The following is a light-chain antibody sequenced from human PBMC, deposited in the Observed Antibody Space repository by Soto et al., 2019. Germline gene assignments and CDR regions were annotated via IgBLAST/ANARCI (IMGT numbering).Light chain of an antibody. J-gene: IGKJ1*01. V-gene: IGKV3-15*01. Sequence: EIVMTQSPATLSVSPGERATLSCRASQSVSSNLAWYQQKPGQAPRLLIYDASTRATGIPARFSGSGSRTEFALTISSLQSEDFAIYYCQEYNSWPGTFGQGTKVDIK. CDR1: QSVSSN. CDR2: DAS. CDR3: QEYNSWPGT.